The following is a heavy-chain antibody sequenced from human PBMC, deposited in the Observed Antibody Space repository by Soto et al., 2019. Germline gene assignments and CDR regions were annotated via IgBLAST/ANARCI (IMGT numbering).Heavy chain of an antibody. CDR3: AKALNWNYNVAVSAKYYYYGMDV. V-gene: IGHV3-23*01. CDR1: GFTFSSYA. D-gene: IGHD1-7*01. CDR2: ISGSGGST. Sequence: GGSLRLSCAASGFTFSSYAMSWVRQAPGKGLEWVSAISGSGGSTYYADSVKGRFTISRDNSKNTLYLQMNSLRAEDTAVYYCAKALNWNYNVAVSAKYYYYGMDVWGQGTTVTVSS. J-gene: IGHJ6*02.